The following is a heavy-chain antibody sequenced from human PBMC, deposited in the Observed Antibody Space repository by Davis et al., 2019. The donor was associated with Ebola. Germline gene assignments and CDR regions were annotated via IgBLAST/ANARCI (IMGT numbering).Heavy chain of an antibody. V-gene: IGHV3-21*01. Sequence: GESLKISCAASGFTFSSYSMNWVRQAPGKGLEWVSSISSSSSYIYYADSVKGRFTISRDNAKNSLYLQMNSLRAEDTAVYYCASEGYYYDSSGYYYVFDYWGQGTLVTVSS. CDR1: GFTFSSYS. D-gene: IGHD3-22*01. CDR2: ISSSSSYI. CDR3: ASEGYYYDSSGYYYVFDY. J-gene: IGHJ4*02.